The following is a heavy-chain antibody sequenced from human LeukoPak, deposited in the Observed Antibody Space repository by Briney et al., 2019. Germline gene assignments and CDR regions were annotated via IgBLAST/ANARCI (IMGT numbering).Heavy chain of an antibody. Sequence: TGGSLRLSCAASGFTFSSYRMSWVRQAPGKGLEWVANIKQDGSEKYYVDSVKGRFTISRDNAKNSLYLQMNSLRAEDTAVYYCARVFHYDYVWGSYDYWGQGTLVTVSS. V-gene: IGHV3-7*01. CDR3: ARVFHYDYVWGSYDY. J-gene: IGHJ4*02. CDR2: IKQDGSEK. D-gene: IGHD3-16*01. CDR1: GFTFSSYR.